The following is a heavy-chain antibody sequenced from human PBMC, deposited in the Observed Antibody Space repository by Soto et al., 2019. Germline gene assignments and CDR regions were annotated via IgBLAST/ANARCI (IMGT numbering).Heavy chain of an antibody. V-gene: IGHV5-51*01. CDR2: IYPGDSDT. D-gene: IGHD6-13*01. CDR1: GYSFTSYW. CDR3: ARHRIAAADTDDAFDI. Sequence: PGESLKISCKGSGYSFTSYWIGWVRQMPGKGLEWMGIIYPGDSDTRYSPSFQGQVTISADKSISTAYLQWSSLKASDTAMYYYARHRIAAADTDDAFDIWGQGTMVTVSS. J-gene: IGHJ3*02.